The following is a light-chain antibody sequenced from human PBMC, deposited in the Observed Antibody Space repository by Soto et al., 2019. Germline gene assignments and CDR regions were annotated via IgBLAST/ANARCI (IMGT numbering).Light chain of an antibody. J-gene: IGKJ2*01. Sequence: EIVLTQSPGPLSLSPGESATLSCRASQSVSSSYLAWYQQKPGQAPRVLIYAASSRATGIPDRFSGSGSGTKVTPTISRLEPEDVAVYFCQQYGNAPPNTFGQGTKVEIK. V-gene: IGKV3-20*01. CDR1: QSVSSSY. CDR2: AAS. CDR3: QQYGNAPPNT.